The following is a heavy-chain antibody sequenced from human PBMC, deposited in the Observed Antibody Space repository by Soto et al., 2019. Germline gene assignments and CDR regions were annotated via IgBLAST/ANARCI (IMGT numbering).Heavy chain of an antibody. D-gene: IGHD3-22*01. CDR1: GYTFTSYG. V-gene: IGHV1-18*01. J-gene: IGHJ4*02. CDR3: ARDPFRWYYYDSRDWDPPGFDY. CDR2: ISAYNGNT. Sequence: QVQLVQSGAEVKKPGASVKVSCKASGYTFTSYGISWVRQAPGQGLEWMGWISAYNGNTNYAQKLQGRVTMTTDTSTSTAYMELRSLRSDDTAVYYCARDPFRWYYYDSRDWDPPGFDYWGQGTLVTVSS.